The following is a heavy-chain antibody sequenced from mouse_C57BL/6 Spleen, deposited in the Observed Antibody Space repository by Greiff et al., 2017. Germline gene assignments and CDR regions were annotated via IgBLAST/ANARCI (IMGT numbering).Heavy chain of an antibody. CDR3: ARRSHSYGSSHWYFDV. CDR2: IHPNSGST. D-gene: IGHD1-1*01. Sequence: QVQLQQPGAELVKPGASVKLSCKASGYTFTSYWMHWVKQRPGQGLEWIGMIHPNSGSTNYNEKFKSKATLTVDKSSSTAYMQLSSLTSEDSAVYYCARRSHSYGSSHWYFDVWGTGTTVTVSS. J-gene: IGHJ1*03. V-gene: IGHV1-64*01. CDR1: GYTFTSYW.